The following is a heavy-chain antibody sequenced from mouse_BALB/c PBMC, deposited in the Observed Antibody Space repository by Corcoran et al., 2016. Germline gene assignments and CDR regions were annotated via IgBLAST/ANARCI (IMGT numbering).Heavy chain of an antibody. CDR3: VRLAITTAWYFDV. CDR2: INPYNDGT. Sequence: EVQLKQSGPELVKSGASEKMFSMASGYTCDSHVMHWVKQKPGQGLEWIGYINPYNDGTKYNEKFKGKATLTSDKFSSTDYIELSNLTYEDYAVYYCVRLAITTAWYFDVWGAGTTVTVSS. V-gene: IGHV1S136*01. D-gene: IGHD1-1*01. CDR1: GYTCDSHV. J-gene: IGHJ1*01.